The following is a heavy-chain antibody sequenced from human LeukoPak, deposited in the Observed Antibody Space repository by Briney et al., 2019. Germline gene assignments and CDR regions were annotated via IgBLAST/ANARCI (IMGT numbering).Heavy chain of an antibody. CDR2: IKQDGSEK. J-gene: IGHJ4*02. Sequence: PGGSLRLSCAASGLTFSSYWMSWVRQAPGKGLEWVANIKQDGSEKYYVDSVKGRFTISRDNAKNSLFLQIHSLRAEDTGVYYCARVVGDGATYGPFDYWGQGTLVTVSS. D-gene: IGHD5-12*01. CDR1: GLTFSSYW. V-gene: IGHV3-7*02. CDR3: ARVVGDGATYGPFDY.